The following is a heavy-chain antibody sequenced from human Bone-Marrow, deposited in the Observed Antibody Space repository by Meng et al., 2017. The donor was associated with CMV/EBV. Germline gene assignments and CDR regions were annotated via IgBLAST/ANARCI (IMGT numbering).Heavy chain of an antibody. D-gene: IGHD3-10*01. Sequence: GGSLRLSCAASGFTFSSYWMHWVRQAPGKGLEWVSGISWNSGSIGYADSVKGRFTISRDNAKNSLYLQMNSLRAEDTALYYCAKAKSELLWFGELDVWGQGTTVTVSS. CDR3: AKAKSELLWFGELDV. V-gene: IGHV3-9*01. CDR2: ISWNSGSI. J-gene: IGHJ6*02. CDR1: GFTFSSYW.